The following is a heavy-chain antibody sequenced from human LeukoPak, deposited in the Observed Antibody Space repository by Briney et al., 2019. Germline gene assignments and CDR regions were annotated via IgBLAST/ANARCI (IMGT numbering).Heavy chain of an antibody. CDR2: ISSSSSYI. J-gene: IGHJ4*02. V-gene: IGHV3-21*01. Sequence: PGGSLRLSCAASGFTFSSYSMNWVRQAPGKGLEWVSSISSSSSYIYYADSVKGRFTISRDNAKNSLYLQMNSLRAEDTAVYYCARRYCSDDRCYFDDYWGQGTLVTVSS. CDR3: ARRYCSDDRCYFDDY. CDR1: GFTFSSYS. D-gene: IGHD2-15*01.